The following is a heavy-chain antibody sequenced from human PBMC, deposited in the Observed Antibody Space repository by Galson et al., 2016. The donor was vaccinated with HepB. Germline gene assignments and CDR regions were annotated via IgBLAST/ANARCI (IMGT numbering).Heavy chain of an antibody. D-gene: IGHD7-27*01. J-gene: IGHJ5*02. V-gene: IGHV3-73*01. Sequence: SLRLSCAASGFIFSDNAMSWVRQPSGKGLEWVGRIRTKVRNYATTYGASVQGRFTFPRDDSKNTAYLHMNSLKIEDTAVYYCTSSRGHQRLTGISWFEPRGQGTLIVVSS. CDR3: TSSRGHQRLTGISWFEP. CDR1: GFIFSDNA. CDR2: IRTKVRNYAT.